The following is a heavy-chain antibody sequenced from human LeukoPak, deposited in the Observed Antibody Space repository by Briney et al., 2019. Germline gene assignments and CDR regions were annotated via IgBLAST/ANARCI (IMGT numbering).Heavy chain of an antibody. CDR1: GGSISSSSYY. V-gene: IGHV4-39*01. CDR2: IYYSGST. Sequence: SETLSLTCTVSGGSISSSSYYWGWIRQPPGKGLEWIGSIYYSGSTYYNPSLKSRVTISVDTSKNQFSLELSSVTAADTAVYYCARPEVGGYFDAFDIWGQGTMVTVSS. D-gene: IGHD3-22*01. CDR3: ARPEVGGYFDAFDI. J-gene: IGHJ3*02.